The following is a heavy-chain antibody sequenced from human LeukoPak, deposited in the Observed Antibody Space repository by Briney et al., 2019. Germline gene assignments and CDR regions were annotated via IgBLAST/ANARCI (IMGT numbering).Heavy chain of an antibody. J-gene: IGHJ4*02. CDR1: GFTFSNYA. CDR3: ASSTVTNFDY. V-gene: IGHV3-23*01. D-gene: IGHD4-17*01. Sequence: GSLRLSCVASGFTFSNYAMSWVRQAPNEGLDWVLVVSSSSRKIRYADSVKGRLTISRDNSKNTLYLQMNTLRAEDAAVYCCASSTVTNFDYWGQGTLVTVSS. CDR2: VSSSSRKI.